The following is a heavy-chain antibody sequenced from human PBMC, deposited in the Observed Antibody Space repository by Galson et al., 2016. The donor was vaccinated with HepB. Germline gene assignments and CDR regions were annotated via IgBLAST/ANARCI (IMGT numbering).Heavy chain of an antibody. D-gene: IGHD2-15*01. V-gene: IGHV4-61*01. CDR3: ASLGYCGGGTCSSTSFS. CDR1: GDSVTSGNYY. CDR2: VYYSGYT. J-gene: IGHJ5*02. Sequence: LSLTCTVSGDSVTSGNYYWSWIRQPPGKGLEWIGYVYYSGYTNYNPALKSRVTVSAATSKNQYSLTLSSVTAADTAVYFCASLGYCGGGTCSSTSFSWGQGTLVTVSS.